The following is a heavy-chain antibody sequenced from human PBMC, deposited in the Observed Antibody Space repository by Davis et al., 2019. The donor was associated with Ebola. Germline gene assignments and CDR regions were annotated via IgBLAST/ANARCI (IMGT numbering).Heavy chain of an antibody. CDR2: FIPIFGAA. D-gene: IGHD6-6*01. J-gene: IGHJ4*02. Sequence: SVKVSCKTSGYTFPGYYIHWVRQAPGQGLEWMGGFIPIFGAANYAQKFQGRVTITADESTSTAYMELSSLRSENTAVYYCARDGRSSSSWVAHPALYVLDHWGQGTLVSVSS. V-gene: IGHV1-69*13. CDR3: ARDGRSSSSWVAHPALYVLDH. CDR1: GYTFPGYY.